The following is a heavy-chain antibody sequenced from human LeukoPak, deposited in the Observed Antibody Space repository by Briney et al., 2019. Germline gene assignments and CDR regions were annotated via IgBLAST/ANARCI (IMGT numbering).Heavy chain of an antibody. V-gene: IGHV4-61*01. CDR2: IYYSGST. D-gene: IGHD6-13*01. J-gene: IGHJ3*02. CDR1: GVSVSTDSYY. CDR3: ARRASRIAAAAFDI. Sequence: PSETLSLTCTVSGVSVSTDSYYWSWIRQPPGKGLEWIGYIYYSGSTNYNPSLKSRVTISVDTSKNQFSLKLSSVTAADTAVYYCARRASRIAAAAFDIWGQGTMVTVSS.